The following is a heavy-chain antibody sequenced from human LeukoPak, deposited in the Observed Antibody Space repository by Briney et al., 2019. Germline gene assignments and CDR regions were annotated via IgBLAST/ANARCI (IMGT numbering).Heavy chain of an antibody. CDR1: GGSFSDYY. CDR2: INHSGST. Sequence: SETLSLTCAVYGGSFSDYYWSWIRQPPGKGLEWIGGINHSGSTNYKVSLKSRVTISVDTSKNQSSLKLSSVTAADTAFYYCARGDYDSSGPKDAFDIWGQGTMVTVSS. V-gene: IGHV4-34*01. D-gene: IGHD3-22*01. CDR3: ARGDYDSSGPKDAFDI. J-gene: IGHJ3*02.